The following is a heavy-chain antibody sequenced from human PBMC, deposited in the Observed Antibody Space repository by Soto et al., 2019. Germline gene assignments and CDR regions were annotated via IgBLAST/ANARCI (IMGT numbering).Heavy chain of an antibody. V-gene: IGHV1-69*02. J-gene: IGHJ4*02. Sequence: QVQLVQSGAEVKKPGSSVKVSCKASGGTFSSYTISWVRQAPGQGLEWMGRIIPILGIANYAQKFQGRVTITADTSTSTAYMELRSLRSDDTAVYYCARRWTTGEIDYWGQGTLVTVSS. CDR2: IIPILGIA. CDR1: GGTFSSYT. CDR3: ARRWTTGEIDY. D-gene: IGHD4-17*01.